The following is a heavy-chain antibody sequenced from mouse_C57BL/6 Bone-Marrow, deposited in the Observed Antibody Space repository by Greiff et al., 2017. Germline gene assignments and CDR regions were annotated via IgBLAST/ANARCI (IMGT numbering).Heavy chain of an antibody. CDR3: AMRAYGIYWYFDV. V-gene: IGHV1-81*01. CDR2: IYPRSGNT. J-gene: IGHJ1*03. Sequence: QVQLQQSGAELARPGASVKLSCKASGYTFTSYGISWVKQRTGQGLEWIGEIYPRSGNTYYNEKFQGKATMTADKSSSTAYMELRCLTSEYSAVYFCAMRAYGIYWYFDVWGTGTAVTVSS. CDR1: GYTFTSYG. D-gene: IGHD1-1*01.